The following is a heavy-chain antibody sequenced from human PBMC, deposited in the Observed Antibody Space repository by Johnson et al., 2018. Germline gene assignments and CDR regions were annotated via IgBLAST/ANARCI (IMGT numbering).Heavy chain of an antibody. J-gene: IGHJ1*01. D-gene: IGHD2-15*01. Sequence: QVQLVQSGGGVVQPGRSLRLSCAASGFTFSSHGMHWVRQAPGKGLEWVAVIWSDGSKKYYADSVKGRFTVSRDNSQNTLYLQMDSLRAEDAAIYYCARDRGVCSGGSGWGDFLHWGQVTLVTVSS. CDR1: GFTFSSHG. CDR3: ARDRGVCSGGSGWGDFLH. V-gene: IGHV3-33*01. CDR2: IWSDGSKK.